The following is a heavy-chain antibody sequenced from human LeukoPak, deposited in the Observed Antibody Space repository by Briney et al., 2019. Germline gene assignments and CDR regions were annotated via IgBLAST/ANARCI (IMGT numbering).Heavy chain of an antibody. D-gene: IGHD3-22*01. Sequence: SETLSLTCTVSGASIGSHHWSWIRQPPGQRLEWIGFVASTAGTIYNPSLQSRVTISIDASMSQLSLRLISVTAADTAVYYCARVRVGHYDSSGYWGFDSWGQGTLVTVSS. CDR2: VASTAGT. V-gene: IGHV4-59*11. CDR3: ARVRVGHYDSSGYWGFDS. CDR1: GASIGSHH. J-gene: IGHJ5*01.